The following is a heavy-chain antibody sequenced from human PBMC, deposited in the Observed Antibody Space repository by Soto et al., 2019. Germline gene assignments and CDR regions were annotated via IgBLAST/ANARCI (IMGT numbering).Heavy chain of an antibody. D-gene: IGHD2-15*01. CDR3: ARDRISATGYFDY. CDR2: IYYSGST. CDR1: GGSISSGDYY. V-gene: IGHV4-30-4*01. Sequence: SETLSLTCTVSGGSISSGDYYWSWIRQPPGKGLEWIGYIYYSGSTYYNPSLKTRVTISVDTSKNQFSLKLSSVTAADTAVYYCARDRISATGYFDYWGQGTLVTVSS. J-gene: IGHJ4*02.